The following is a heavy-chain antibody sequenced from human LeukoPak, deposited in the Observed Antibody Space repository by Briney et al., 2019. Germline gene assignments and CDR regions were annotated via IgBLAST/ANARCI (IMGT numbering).Heavy chain of an antibody. J-gene: IGHJ5*02. Sequence: SETLSLTCPVSGGSISSYYWNWIRQPPGKGLEWIGHIYYTGSTSYNASLGSRVMISMDTFKNQFALKLSSVTAADTAVYYCARVGFDYGEVWFDPWGQGTLVTVSS. V-gene: IGHV4-59*01. CDR3: ARVGFDYGEVWFDP. D-gene: IGHD4-17*01. CDR2: IYYTGST. CDR1: GGSISSYY.